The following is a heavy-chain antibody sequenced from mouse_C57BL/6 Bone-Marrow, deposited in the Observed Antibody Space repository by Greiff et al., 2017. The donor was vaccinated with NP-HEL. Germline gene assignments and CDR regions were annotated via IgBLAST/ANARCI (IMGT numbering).Heavy chain of an antibody. CDR1: GYTFTSYG. Sequence: VQLQQSGAELARPGASVKLSCKASGYTFTSYGISWVKQRTGQGLEWIGEIYPRSGNTYYNEKFKGKATLTADKSSSTAYMELRSLTSEDSAVYICARGPNYGGSWYFDVWGTGTTVTVSS. CDR3: ARGPNYGGSWYFDV. J-gene: IGHJ1*03. CDR2: IYPRSGNT. D-gene: IGHD1-1*01. V-gene: IGHV1-81*01.